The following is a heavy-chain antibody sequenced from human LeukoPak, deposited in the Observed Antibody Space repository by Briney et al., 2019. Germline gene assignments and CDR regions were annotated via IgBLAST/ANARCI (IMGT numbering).Heavy chain of an antibody. CDR1: GGSISSYY. Sequence: PSETLSLTCTVSGGSISSYYWSWIRQPPGKGLEWIGYIYYSGSTNYNPSLKSRVTISVDTSKNQFSLKLSSVTAADTAVYYCARGTIFGVVPDYWGQGTLVTVSS. CDR3: ARGTIFGVVPDY. J-gene: IGHJ4*02. D-gene: IGHD3-3*01. V-gene: IGHV4-59*01. CDR2: IYYSGST.